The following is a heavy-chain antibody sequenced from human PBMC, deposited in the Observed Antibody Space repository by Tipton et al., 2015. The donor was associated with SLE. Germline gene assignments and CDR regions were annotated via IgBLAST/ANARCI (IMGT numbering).Heavy chain of an antibody. CDR1: GGSISSYY. Sequence: TLSLTCTVSGGSISSYYWSWIRQPPGKGLEWIGYIYYSGSTNYNPSLKSRVTISVDTSKNQFSLKLSSVTAADTAVYYCASGGLTGIYDYWGQGTLVTVSS. V-gene: IGHV4-59*01. D-gene: IGHD1-20*01. J-gene: IGHJ4*02. CDR3: ASGGLTGIYDY. CDR2: IYYSGST.